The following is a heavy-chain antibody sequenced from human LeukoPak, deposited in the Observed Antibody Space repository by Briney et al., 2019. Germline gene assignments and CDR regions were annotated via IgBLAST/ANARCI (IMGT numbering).Heavy chain of an antibody. CDR1: GGSISSYY. D-gene: IGHD2-21*02. CDR2: IYYSGST. J-gene: IGHJ3*02. V-gene: IGHV4-59*01. Sequence: PSETLSLTCTVSGGSISSYYWSWIRQPPGKGLEWIGYIYYSGSTNYNPSLKSRVTISVDTSKNQFSLKLSSVTAADTAVYYRARGSLAYCGGDCYSGAFDIWGQGTMVTVSS. CDR3: ARGSLAYCGGDCYSGAFDI.